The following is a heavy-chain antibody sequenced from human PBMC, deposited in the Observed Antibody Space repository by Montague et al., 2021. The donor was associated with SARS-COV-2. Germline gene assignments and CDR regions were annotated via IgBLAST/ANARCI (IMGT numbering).Heavy chain of an antibody. Sequence: SETLSLTCTVSGDSISSSNYYWSWLRPPPGQGPDWIGSIYYRRSTYYTLSLKIRVTISVDTSMNQFSLTLSSVTAADTAVYYCARHGYMATIGGWCVFDLWGRGTLVTVSS. D-gene: IGHD5-24*01. V-gene: IGHV4-39*01. CDR2: IYYRRST. CDR1: GDSISSSNYY. CDR3: ARHGYMATIGGWCVFDL. J-gene: IGHJ3*01.